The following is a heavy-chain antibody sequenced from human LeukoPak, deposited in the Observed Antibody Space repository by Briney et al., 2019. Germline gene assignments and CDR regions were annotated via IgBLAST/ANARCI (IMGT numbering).Heavy chain of an antibody. CDR2: IRYDGSNK. CDR1: GFTFSSYG. Sequence: GGSLRLSCAASGFTFSSYGMHWVRQAPGKGLEWVAFIRYDGSNKYYADSVKGRFTISRDNSKNTLYLQMNSLRAEDTAVYYCAKDGDYGLFLPQYYYYMDVWGKGTTVTISS. CDR3: AKDGDYGLFLPQYYYYMDV. D-gene: IGHD4-17*01. J-gene: IGHJ6*03. V-gene: IGHV3-30*02.